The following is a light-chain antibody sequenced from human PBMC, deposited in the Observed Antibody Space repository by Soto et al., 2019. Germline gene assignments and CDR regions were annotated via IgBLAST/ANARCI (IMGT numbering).Light chain of an antibody. CDR1: RSDVGGYKY. Sequence: QSALTQPPSASGSPGQSVTISCTGTRSDVGGYKYVSWYQQHPGKAPKLMIYEVSKWPSGVPDRFSGSKSGNTASLTVSGLQAEDEADYYCSSYAGSNNVVFGGGTKLTVL. J-gene: IGLJ2*01. CDR3: SSYAGSNNVV. V-gene: IGLV2-8*01. CDR2: EVS.